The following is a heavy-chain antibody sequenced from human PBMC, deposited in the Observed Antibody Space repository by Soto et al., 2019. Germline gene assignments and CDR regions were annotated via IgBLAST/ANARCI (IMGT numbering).Heavy chain of an antibody. J-gene: IGHJ4*02. V-gene: IGHV3-73*01. CDR2: IRSKANSYAT. CDR3: TRPNYYDSSGPYDY. D-gene: IGHD3-22*01. CDR1: GFTFSGSA. Sequence: GGSLRLSCAASGFTFSGSAMHWVRQASGKGLEWVGRIRSKANSYATAYAASVKGRFTISRDDSKNTAYLQMNSLKTEDTAVYYCTRPNYYDSSGPYDYWGQGTLVTVSS.